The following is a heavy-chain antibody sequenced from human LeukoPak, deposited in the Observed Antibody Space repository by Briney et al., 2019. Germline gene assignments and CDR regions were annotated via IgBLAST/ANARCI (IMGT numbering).Heavy chain of an antibody. J-gene: IGHJ6*03. CDR1: GLTFSSYA. CDR3: AKKGYSSTSCSYIYYYMDV. CDR2: ISGSGGST. Sequence: GGSLRLSCAASGLTFSSYAMSWVRQAPGEGLEWVSVISGSGGSTYYADSVKGQFTISRDNSKNTVYLQMNSLRAEDTAVYYCAKKGYSSTSCSYIYYYMDVWGKGTTVTVSS. V-gene: IGHV3-23*01. D-gene: IGHD2-2*01.